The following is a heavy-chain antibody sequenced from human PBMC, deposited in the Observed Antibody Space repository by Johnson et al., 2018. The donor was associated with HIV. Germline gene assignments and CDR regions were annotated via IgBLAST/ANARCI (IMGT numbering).Heavy chain of an antibody. CDR2: IRYDGSNK. CDR1: GFTFSSYG. D-gene: IGHD1-1*01. J-gene: IGHJ3*02. V-gene: IGHV3-30*02. CDR3: ATSTASDAFDI. Sequence: QVQLVESGGGVVQPGGSLRLSCAASGFTFSSYGMHWVRQAPGKGLDWATFIRYDGSNKYYADSVKGRFTISRDNSKNTLDLQMNSLRVEDAAVYYCATSTASDAFDIWGQGTIVTVSS.